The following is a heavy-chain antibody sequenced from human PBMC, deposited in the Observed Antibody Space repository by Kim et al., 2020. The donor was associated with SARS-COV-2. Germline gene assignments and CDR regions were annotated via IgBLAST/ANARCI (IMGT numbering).Heavy chain of an antibody. CDR3: ARDVGARYSSGWYLDYFDY. V-gene: IGHV3-7*01. J-gene: IGHJ4*02. CDR1: GFTFSSYW. CDR2: IKQDGSEK. D-gene: IGHD6-19*01. Sequence: GGSLRLSCAASGFTFSSYWMSWVRQAPGKGLEWVANIKQDGSEKYYVDSVKGRFTISRDNAKNSLYLQMNSLRAEDTAVYYCARDVGARYSSGWYLDYFDYWGQGTLVTVSS.